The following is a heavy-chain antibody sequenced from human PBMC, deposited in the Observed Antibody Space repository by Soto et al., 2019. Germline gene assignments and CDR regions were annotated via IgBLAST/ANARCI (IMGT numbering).Heavy chain of an antibody. V-gene: IGHV4-59*01. D-gene: IGHD6-13*01. J-gene: IGHJ4*02. CDR1: GGSISSYY. Sequence: PSETLSLTCTVSGGSISSYYWSWIRQPPGKGLEWIGYIYYSGSTNYNPSLKSRVTISVDTSKNQFSLKLSSVTAADTAVYYCARKIAAAAISPFDYWGQGTLVTVSS. CDR3: ARKIAAAAISPFDY. CDR2: IYYSGST.